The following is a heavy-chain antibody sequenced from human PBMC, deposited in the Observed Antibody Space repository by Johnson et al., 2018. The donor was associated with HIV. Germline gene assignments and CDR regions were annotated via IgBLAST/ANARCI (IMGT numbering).Heavy chain of an antibody. D-gene: IGHD3-16*01. V-gene: IGHV3-30-3*02. CDR3: AKPPSMGADAFDI. CDR2: ISYDGSNE. CDR1: GFTFRRYS. Sequence: QMQLVESGGGLVQPGGSLRLSCAASGFTFRRYSMDWVRQAPGKGLEWVAIISYDGSNEYYADSVKGRFTISRDNSKNTLYLQMNSLRAEDTAVYYCAKPPSMGADAFDIWGQGTMVTVSS. J-gene: IGHJ3*02.